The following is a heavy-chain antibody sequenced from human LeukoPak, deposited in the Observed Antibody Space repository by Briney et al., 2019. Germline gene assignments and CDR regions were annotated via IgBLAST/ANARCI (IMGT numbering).Heavy chain of an antibody. CDR3: AKDHRDSGNYYYYYGLDV. CDR1: GFTFISYA. CDR2: LSGNAGRP. Sequence: GGSLRLSCAASGFTFISYAMSWVRQAPGKGLEWVSSLSGNAGRPYYADSVKGRFTISRDNSKNTLYLQMNSLRAEDTAVYYCAKDHRDSGNYYYYYGLDVWGQGTMVTVSS. J-gene: IGHJ6*02. V-gene: IGHV3-23*01. D-gene: IGHD1-26*01.